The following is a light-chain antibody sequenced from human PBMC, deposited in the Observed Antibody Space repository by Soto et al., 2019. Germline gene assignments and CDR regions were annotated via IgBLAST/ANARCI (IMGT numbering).Light chain of an antibody. Sequence: QSVLTQPASVSGSPGQSITISCTGTSSDVGGYDYVSWFQQYPGKAPSLMLYDVYRRPSGVSYRFSGSKSGNTASLTISGLQAEDEADYYCSSYTTTSTVVFGGGTMLTVL. CDR1: SSDVGGYDY. V-gene: IGLV2-14*01. CDR2: DVY. J-gene: IGLJ2*01. CDR3: SSYTTTSTVV.